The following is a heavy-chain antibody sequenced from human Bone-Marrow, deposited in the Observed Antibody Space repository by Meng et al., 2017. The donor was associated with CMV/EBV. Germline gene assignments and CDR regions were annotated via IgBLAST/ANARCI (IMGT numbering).Heavy chain of an antibody. CDR3: AREGYSSSWPNWFDP. D-gene: IGHD6-13*01. J-gene: IGHJ5*02. CDR2: ISYDGSNK. V-gene: IGHV3-30-3*01. CDR1: GFTFSSYA. Sequence: GSLRLSCAASGFTFSSYAMHWVRQAPGKGLEWVAVISYDGSNKYYADSVKGRFTISRDNSKNTLYLQMNSLRAEDTAVYYCAREGYSSSWPNWFDPWGQGTLVTVSS.